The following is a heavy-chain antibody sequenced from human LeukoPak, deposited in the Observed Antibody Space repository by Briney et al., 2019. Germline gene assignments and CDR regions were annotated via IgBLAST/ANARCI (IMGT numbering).Heavy chain of an antibody. CDR1: VGSIRSSNYD. D-gene: IGHD3-22*01. Sequence: SETVCLTCTVSVGSIRSSNYDWGWMRQPPGMGLEWTGNIYYTGNTYYNPSLRSRATISLDTSKNQFSLKVNSVTAADTAVYFCARRLYSYDSSGSYTDYWGQGALVTVSS. J-gene: IGHJ4*02. CDR2: IYYTGNT. V-gene: IGHV4-39*01. CDR3: ARRLYSYDSSGSYTDY.